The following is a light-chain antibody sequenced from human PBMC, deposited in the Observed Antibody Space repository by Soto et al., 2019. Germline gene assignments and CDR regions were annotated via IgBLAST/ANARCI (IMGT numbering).Light chain of an antibody. V-gene: IGLV2-14*01. CDR1: SIDVGGYDY. J-gene: IGLJ1*01. CDR3: SSFTSSTTRV. Sequence: QSVLTQPASVSGSPGQSITISCTGSSIDVGGYDYVSWYQQYPGKAPKLMIYDVSNRPSGVSNRFSGSKSGNTASLTISGLQADDEADYYCSSFTSSTTRVFGTGTKSPS. CDR2: DVS.